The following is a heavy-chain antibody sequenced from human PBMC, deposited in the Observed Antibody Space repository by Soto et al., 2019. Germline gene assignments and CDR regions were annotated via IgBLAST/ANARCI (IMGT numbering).Heavy chain of an antibody. CDR2: INPNSGGT. V-gene: IGHV1-2*04. CDR1: GYTFTIYY. CDR3: ARDLPQTDYDFWSGRGYGMDV. Sequence: ASVKISSTASGYTFTIYYIHCVRQAPGQGLDWMGWINPNSGGTNYAQKFQGWVTMTRDTSISTAYIELSRLRSDDTAVYYCARDLPQTDYDFWSGRGYGMDVWGQGTMVTSP. J-gene: IGHJ6*02. D-gene: IGHD3-3*01.